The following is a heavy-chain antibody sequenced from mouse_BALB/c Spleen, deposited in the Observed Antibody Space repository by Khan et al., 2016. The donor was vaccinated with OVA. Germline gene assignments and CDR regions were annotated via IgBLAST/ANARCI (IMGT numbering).Heavy chain of an antibody. V-gene: IGHV3-2*02. CDR1: GYSITSDYA. J-gene: IGHJ2*02. Sequence: EVQLQESGPGLVKPSQSLSLTCTVTGYSITSDYAWNWIRQFPGNKLEWMGFISYSGNTKYNPSIKSRFSITRDTSKNQFFLQLNSVTTEDTATYYCARVDGGDFDYWGQGTSLTVSS. CDR2: ISYSGNT. CDR3: ARVDGGDFDY. D-gene: IGHD2-3*01.